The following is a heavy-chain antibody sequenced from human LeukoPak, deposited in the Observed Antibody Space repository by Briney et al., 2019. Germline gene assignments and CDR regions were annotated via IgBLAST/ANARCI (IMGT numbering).Heavy chain of an antibody. CDR2: IIPIFGTA. CDR3: ARAFAVAGTLYDY. V-gene: IGHV1-69*13. D-gene: IGHD6-19*01. J-gene: IGHJ4*02. Sequence: SVKVSCKASGGTFSSYAISWVRQAPGQGLEWMGGIIPIFGTANYAQKFQGRVTITADESTSTAYMELSSLRSEDTAVYYCARAFAVAGTLYDYWGQGTLVTVSS. CDR1: GGTFSSYA.